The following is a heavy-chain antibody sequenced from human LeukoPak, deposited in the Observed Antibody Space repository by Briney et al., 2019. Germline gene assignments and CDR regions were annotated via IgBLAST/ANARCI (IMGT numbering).Heavy chain of an antibody. CDR1: GYSFTSYW. D-gene: IGHD3-22*01. Sequence: GESLKISCKGSGYSFTSYWIGWVRQMPGKGLEWMGIIYPGDSDTRYSPSFQGQVTISADKSINTAYLQWSSLKASDTAMYYCARLSYYYDSSGYTHYFDYWGQGTLVTVSS. CDR2: IYPGDSDT. V-gene: IGHV5-51*01. CDR3: ARLSYYYDSSGYTHYFDY. J-gene: IGHJ4*02.